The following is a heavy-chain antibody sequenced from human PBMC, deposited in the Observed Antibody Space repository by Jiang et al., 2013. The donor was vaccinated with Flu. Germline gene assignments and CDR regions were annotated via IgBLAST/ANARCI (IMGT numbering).Heavy chain of an antibody. CDR1: GGSISSYY. CDR3: ARGPYCSSTSCYILNWFDP. D-gene: IGHD2-2*02. J-gene: IGHJ5*02. V-gene: IGHV4-4*07. CDR2: IYTSGST. Sequence: GPGLVKPSETLSLTCTVSGGSISSYYWSWIRQPAGKGLEWIGRIYTSGSTNYNPSLKSRVTMSVDTSKNQFSLKLSSVTAADTAVYYCARGPYCSSTSCYILNWFDPWGQGTLVTVS.